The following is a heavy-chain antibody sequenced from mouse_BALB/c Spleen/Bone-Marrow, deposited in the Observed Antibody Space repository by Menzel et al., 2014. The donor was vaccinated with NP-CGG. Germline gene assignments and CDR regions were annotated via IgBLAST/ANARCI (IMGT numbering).Heavy chain of an antibody. V-gene: IGHV1-54*01. J-gene: IGHJ2*01. D-gene: IGHD2-3*01. CDR1: GYAFTGYL. CDR3: ARYDGYFDY. CDR2: INPGSGST. Sequence: VQLVESGAELVRPGTSVKVSCKASGYAFTGYLMEWLKQRPGQGLEWIGVINPGSGSTNYNEKFKDKATLTADKSSSTAYMQLSSLTSDDSAVYFCARYDGYFDYWGQGTILTVSS.